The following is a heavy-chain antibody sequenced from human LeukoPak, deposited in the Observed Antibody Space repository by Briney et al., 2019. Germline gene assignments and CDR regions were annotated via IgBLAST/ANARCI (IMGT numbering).Heavy chain of an antibody. V-gene: IGHV4-61*05. D-gene: IGHD1-26*01. CDR3: ARDSEAIVGATSHYYFDY. J-gene: IGHJ4*02. CDR1: SGSISTSNYY. CDR2: IYYSGST. Sequence: SETLSLTCTVSSGSISTSNYYWGWVRQPPGKGLEWIGYIYYSGSTNYNPSLKSRVTISVDTSKNQFSLKLSSVTAADTAVYYCARDSEAIVGATSHYYFDYWGQGTLVTVSS.